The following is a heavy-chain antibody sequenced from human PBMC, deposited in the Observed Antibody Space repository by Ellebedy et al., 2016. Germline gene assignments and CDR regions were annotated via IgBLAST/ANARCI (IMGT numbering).Heavy chain of an antibody. V-gene: IGHV1-69*04. CDR1: GGTFSSYA. D-gene: IGHD5-18*01. Sequence: ASVKVSCKASGGTFSSYAISWVRQAPGQGLEWMGRIIPILGIANYAQKFQGRVTITADKSTSTAYMELSSLRSEDTAVYYCAREHVDTATAYNWFDPWGQGTLVTVSS. J-gene: IGHJ5*02. CDR3: AREHVDTATAYNWFDP. CDR2: IIPILGIA.